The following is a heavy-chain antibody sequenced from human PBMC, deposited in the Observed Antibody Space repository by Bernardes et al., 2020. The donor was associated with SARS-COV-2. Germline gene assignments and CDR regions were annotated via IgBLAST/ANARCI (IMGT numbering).Heavy chain of an antibody. CDR1: GFTVSSNY. CDR3: ARGLAVYYYYYYGMDV. J-gene: IGHJ6*02. V-gene: IGHV3-53*01. Sequence: GGSLRLSCAASGFTVSSNYMSWVRQAPGKGLEWVSVIYSGGSTYYADSVKGRFTISRDNSKNTLYLQMNSLRAEDTAVYYCARGLAVYYYYYYGMDVWGQGTTVTVSS. CDR2: IYSGGST.